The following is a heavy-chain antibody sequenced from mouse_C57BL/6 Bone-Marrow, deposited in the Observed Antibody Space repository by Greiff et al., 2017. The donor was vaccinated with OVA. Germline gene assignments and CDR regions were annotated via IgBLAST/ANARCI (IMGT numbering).Heavy chain of an antibody. CDR3: ARAYGSSYLIAY. CDR2: IDPSDSYT. J-gene: IGHJ3*01. D-gene: IGHD1-1*01. CDR1: GYTFTSYW. V-gene: IGHV1-69*01. Sequence: VQLQQPGAELVMPGASVKLSCKASGYTFTSYWMHWVKQRPGQGLEWIGEIDPSDSYTNYNQKFKGKSTLTVDKSSSTAYMQLSSLTSEDSAVYYCARAYGSSYLIAYWGQGTLVTVSA.